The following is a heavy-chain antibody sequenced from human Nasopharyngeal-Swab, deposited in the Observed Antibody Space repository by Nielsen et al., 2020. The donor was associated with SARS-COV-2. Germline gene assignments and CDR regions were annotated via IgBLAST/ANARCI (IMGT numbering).Heavy chain of an antibody. J-gene: IGHJ6*02. CDR3: AREGYCRTPSCASDGMDV. V-gene: IGHV3-30*14. CDR1: GFTFMSYA. D-gene: IGHD2-2*01. CDR2: ISDDGIKK. Sequence: GGSLRLSCAASGFTFMSYAMHWVRQAPGKGLAWVAVISDDGIKKYYADSVKGRFTISRDNSKNTVYFQMNSLRPDDTAVYYCAREGYCRTPSCASDGMDVWGQGTTVTVSS.